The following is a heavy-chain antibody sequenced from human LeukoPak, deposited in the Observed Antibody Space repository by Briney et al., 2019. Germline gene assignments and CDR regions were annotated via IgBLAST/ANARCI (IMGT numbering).Heavy chain of an antibody. CDR1: GFTFSSYE. CDR2: ISSSGSTI. D-gene: IGHD6-19*01. Sequence: PGGSLRLSCAASGFTFSSYEMNWVRQAPGKGLEWVSYISSSGSTIYYADSVKGRFTISRDNAKNSLYLQMNSLRAEDTAVYYCAREGPSRGRAFDIWGQGTMVTVSS. CDR3: AREGPSRGRAFDI. J-gene: IGHJ3*02. V-gene: IGHV3-48*03.